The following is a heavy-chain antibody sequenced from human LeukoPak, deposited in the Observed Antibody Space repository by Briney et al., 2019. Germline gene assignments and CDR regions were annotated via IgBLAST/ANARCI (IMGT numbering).Heavy chain of an antibody. CDR3: ARVEEGYGSGRRGNFYYYYMDV. CDR1: GGSISSYY. Sequence: SETLSLTCTVSGGSISSYYWSWIRQPPGEGLEWIGYIYYSGGANYNPSLKSRVTISVDTSKNQFSLKLSSVPTADTAVYYCARVEEGYGSGRRGNFYYYYMDVWGKGTTVTISS. J-gene: IGHJ6*03. V-gene: IGHV4-59*01. CDR2: IYYSGGA. D-gene: IGHD3-10*01.